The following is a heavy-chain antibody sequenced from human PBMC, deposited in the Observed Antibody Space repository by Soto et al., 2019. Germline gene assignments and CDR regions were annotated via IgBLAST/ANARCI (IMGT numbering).Heavy chain of an antibody. CDR2: INHSGST. D-gene: IGHD3-3*01. V-gene: IGHV4-34*01. CDR3: ARSISRIGYDFWSGYYRPDWFDP. Sequence: QVQLQQWGAGLLKPSETLSLTCAVYGGSFSGYYWSWIRQPPGKGLEWIGEINHSGSTNYNPSLKSRVTISVDTSKNQFSLKLSSVTAADTAVYYCARSISRIGYDFWSGYYRPDWFDPWGQGTLVTVSS. CDR1: GGSFSGYY. J-gene: IGHJ5*02.